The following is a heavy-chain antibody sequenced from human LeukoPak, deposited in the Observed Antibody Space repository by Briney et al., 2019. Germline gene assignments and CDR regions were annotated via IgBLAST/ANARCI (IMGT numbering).Heavy chain of an antibody. CDR2: ISSSSSTI. V-gene: IGHV3-48*01. CDR3: AKESAVNYYDSRGYLTY. Sequence: PGGSLRLSCAASGFTFSSYSMNWVRQAPGKGLEWASYISSSSSTIYYADSVKGRFTISRDNSKNTLDLQMNSLRVEDTAVYYCAKESAVNYYDSRGYLTYWGQGTLVTVSS. D-gene: IGHD3-22*01. CDR1: GFTFSSYS. J-gene: IGHJ4*02.